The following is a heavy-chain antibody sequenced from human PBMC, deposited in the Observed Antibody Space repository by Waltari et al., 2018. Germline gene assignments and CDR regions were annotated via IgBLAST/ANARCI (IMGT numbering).Heavy chain of an antibody. V-gene: IGHV4-34*01. CDR3: ARRGYCGIDCYSNYFDF. Sequence: QVLLQQWGAGLLKPSETLSLTCAVYGGSFNFYYWSWIRQPPGEGLEWIGEITHIGSTNYNPSLKSRVSISVDTPNNQFSLKLTSVTAADTAAYYCARRGYCGIDCYSNYFDFWGQGTLVTVSS. CDR1: GGSFNFYY. D-gene: IGHD2-21*01. CDR2: ITHIGST. J-gene: IGHJ4*02.